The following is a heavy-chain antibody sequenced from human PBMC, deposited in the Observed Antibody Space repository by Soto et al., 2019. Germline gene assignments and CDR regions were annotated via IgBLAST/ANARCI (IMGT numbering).Heavy chain of an antibody. V-gene: IGHV3-74*01. J-gene: IGHJ4*02. Sequence: PGGSLRLSCEASGFTFSSYWMHWVRHAPGKGLVWVSRSNSDGSSTNYSDSVKGRFTISRVNAKNTVYLQMNSLRVEDAAVSYCARGFYGLGYWGQGTLVTVSS. CDR2: SNSDGSST. CDR1: GFTFSSYW. D-gene: IGHD3-16*01. CDR3: ARGFYGLGY.